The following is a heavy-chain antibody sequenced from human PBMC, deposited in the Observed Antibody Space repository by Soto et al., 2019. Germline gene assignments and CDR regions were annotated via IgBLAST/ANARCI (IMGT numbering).Heavy chain of an antibody. Sequence: QVHLVESGGGVVQPGRSLRLACAVSGFRFSDYGMHWVRQAPGKGLEWVAVISNDGSKKYYGDSVQGRFTISRDDSKPTVYVPMDSLKHEDTAVYYCAKTRRGYDMFFYGLDGWGQGTTVTVSS. CDR1: GFRFSDYG. CDR3: AKTRRGYDMFFYGLDG. V-gene: IGHV3-30*18. CDR2: ISNDGSKK. D-gene: IGHD5-12*01. J-gene: IGHJ6*02.